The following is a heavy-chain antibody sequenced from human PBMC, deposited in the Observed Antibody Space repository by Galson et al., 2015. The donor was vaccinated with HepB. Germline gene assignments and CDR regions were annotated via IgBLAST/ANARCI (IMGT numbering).Heavy chain of an antibody. J-gene: IGHJ4*02. CDR2: INIDGSST. D-gene: IGHD3-22*01. Sequence: SLRLSCAASGFTFSSYWMHWVRQVPGKGLVWVSCINIDGSSTTYADSVKGRFTISRDNAKNTLYLQMNSLRAEDTAMYYCARERSRYDSSGYYYHFDYWGQGTLVTVSS. V-gene: IGHV3-74*01. CDR3: ARERSRYDSSGYYYHFDY. CDR1: GFTFSSYW.